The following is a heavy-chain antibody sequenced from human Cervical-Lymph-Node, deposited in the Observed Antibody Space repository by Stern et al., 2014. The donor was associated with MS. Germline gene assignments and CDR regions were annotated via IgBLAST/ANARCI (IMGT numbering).Heavy chain of an antibody. Sequence: QLVESGGDLVQPGRSLRLSCAASGFRFDDYAMYWVRQAPGQGLEWVSGISWSSGKRGYADSVKGRFTISRDNVKNSLFLQMNSLRSEDTASYYCARAIGFCSGGNCEPYYYYGIDVWGQGTRVTVSS. V-gene: IGHV3-9*01. CDR3: ARAIGFCSGGNCEPYYYYGIDV. CDR2: ISWSSGKR. J-gene: IGHJ6*02. D-gene: IGHD2-15*01. CDR1: GFRFDDYA.